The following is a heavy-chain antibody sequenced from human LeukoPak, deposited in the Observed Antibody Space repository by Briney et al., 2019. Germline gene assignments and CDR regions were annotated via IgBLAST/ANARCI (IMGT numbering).Heavy chain of an antibody. D-gene: IGHD4-23*01. Sequence: GGSLRLSCVASGFTFXNYWIXWXRXAPGXGLVWVSRINRDGSSTNYADSVKGRFTISRDNAKNTLYLQMNSLRAEDTAVYYCARPYGGSTNFDYWGQGTLVTVSS. CDR1: GFTFXNYW. V-gene: IGHV3-74*01. CDR2: INRDGSST. CDR3: ARPYGGSTNFDY. J-gene: IGHJ4*02.